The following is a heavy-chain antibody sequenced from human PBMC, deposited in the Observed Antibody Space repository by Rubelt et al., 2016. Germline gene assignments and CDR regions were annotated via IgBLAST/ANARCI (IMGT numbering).Heavy chain of an antibody. CDR2: INHSGST. V-gene: IGHV4-34*01. Sequence: QVQLQQWGAGLLKPSETLSLTCAVYGGSFSGYYWSWIRQPPGKGLEWMGEINHSGSTNYNPSLKSRVAISVDTSKNQFSLKLSSVTAADTAVYYCARGRRGSSSWLGRDYYGMDVWGQGTTVTVSS. CDR1: GGSFSGYY. D-gene: IGHD6-13*01. J-gene: IGHJ6*02. CDR3: ARGRRGSSSWLGRDYYGMDV.